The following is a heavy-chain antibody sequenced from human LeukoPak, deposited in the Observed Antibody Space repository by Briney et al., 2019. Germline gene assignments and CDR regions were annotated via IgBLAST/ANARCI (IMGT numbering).Heavy chain of an antibody. V-gene: IGHV4-34*01. CDR3: ARGPKREYSYGPPGT. CDR2: INHSGST. CDR1: GGSFSGYY. D-gene: IGHD5-18*01. Sequence: SETLSLTCAVYGGSFSGYYWSWIRQPPGKGLEWIGEINHSGSTNYNPSLKSRVTISVDTSKNQFSLKLSSVTAADTAVYYCARGPKREYSYGPPGTWGQGTLVTVSS. J-gene: IGHJ4*02.